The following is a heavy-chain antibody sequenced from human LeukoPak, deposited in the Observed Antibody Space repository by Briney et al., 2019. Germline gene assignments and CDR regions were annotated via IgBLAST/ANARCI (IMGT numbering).Heavy chain of an antibody. CDR3: AKDLSTYRSPRYYFDY. D-gene: IGHD2-15*01. CDR2: ISGSGGST. V-gene: IGHV3-23*01. Sequence: GGSLRLSCAASGFTFSSYAMSWVRQAPGKGLEWVSAISGSGGSTCYADSVKGRFTISRDNSKNTLYLQMNSLRAKDTAVYYCAKDLSTYRSPRYYFDYWGQGTLVTVSS. J-gene: IGHJ4*02. CDR1: GFTFSSYA.